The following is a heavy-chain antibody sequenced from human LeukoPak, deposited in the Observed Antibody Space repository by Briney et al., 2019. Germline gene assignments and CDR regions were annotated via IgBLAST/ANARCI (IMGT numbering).Heavy chain of an antibody. Sequence: SQTLSLTCTVSGGSISSSSYYWGWIRQPPGKGLEWIGSIYYSGSTYYNPSLKSRVIISVDTSKNQFSLKLSSVTAADTAVYYCASRFWSGYHAYWGQGTLVTVSS. CDR3: ASRFWSGYHAY. D-gene: IGHD3-3*01. CDR1: GGSISSSSYY. V-gene: IGHV4-39*01. J-gene: IGHJ4*02. CDR2: IYYSGST.